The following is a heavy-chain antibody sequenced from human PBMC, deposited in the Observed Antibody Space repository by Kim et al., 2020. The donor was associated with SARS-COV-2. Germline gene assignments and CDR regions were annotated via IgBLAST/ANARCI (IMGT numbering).Heavy chain of an antibody. V-gene: IGHV3-30*07. CDR3: ARDPYYGSGSYYKGAFDI. Sequence: KCRFTISRDNSKNTLYLQMNSLRAEDTAVYYCARDPYYGSGSYYKGAFDIWGQGTMVTVSS. D-gene: IGHD3-10*01. J-gene: IGHJ3*02.